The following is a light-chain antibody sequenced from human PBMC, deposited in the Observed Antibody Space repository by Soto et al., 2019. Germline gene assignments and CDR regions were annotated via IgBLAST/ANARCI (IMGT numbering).Light chain of an antibody. V-gene: IGKV1-12*01. J-gene: IGKJ4*01. CDR2: TAS. Sequence: DIPMTQSPSSVSASVGDRVTITCRASQDISVGLAWFQQKPGESPRLLIYTASSLHSGVPSRFSGSGSGTDFSLIISSLQPEDFATYYCQQGDSFPLTFGGGTKVEIK. CDR1: QDISVG. CDR3: QQGDSFPLT.